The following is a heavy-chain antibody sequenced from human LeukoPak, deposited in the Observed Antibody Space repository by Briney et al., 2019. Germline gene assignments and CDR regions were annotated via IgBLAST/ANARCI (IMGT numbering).Heavy chain of an antibody. CDR1: GFTFSSYA. J-gene: IGHJ3*02. D-gene: IGHD2-8*01. CDR3: ARALGDIVLIGVLDI. CDR2: IKQDGSEK. Sequence: PGGSLRLSCAASGFTFSSYAMHWVRQAPGKGLEWVANIKQDGSEKYYVDSVKGRFTISRDNAKNSLYLQMNSLRAEDTAVYYCARALGDIVLIGVLDIWGQGTMVTVSS. V-gene: IGHV3-7*01.